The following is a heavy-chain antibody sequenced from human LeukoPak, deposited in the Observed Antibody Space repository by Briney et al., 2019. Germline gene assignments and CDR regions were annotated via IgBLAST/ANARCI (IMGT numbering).Heavy chain of an antibody. D-gene: IGHD1-26*01. CDR2: MIPNGGNT. V-gene: IGHV1-8*03. CDR1: GYTFTSYD. Sequence: GASVKVSCKASGYTFTSYDVVWVRQATGQGLEWMGWMIPNGGNTDYSEKFQGRVTITRNTSISTAYMELSSLRSEDTAVYYCARVKSLRPGGVRTGSYSPFDYWGQGTLVTVSS. CDR3: ARVKSLRPGGVRTGSYSPFDY. J-gene: IGHJ4*02.